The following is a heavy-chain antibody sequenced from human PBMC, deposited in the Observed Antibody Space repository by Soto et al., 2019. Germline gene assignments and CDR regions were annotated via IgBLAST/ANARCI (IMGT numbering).Heavy chain of an antibody. CDR3: AREVKDGSGWLDY. V-gene: IGHV4-34*01. Sequence: PSGTLSLTCAVYGGSFSGYYWSWIRQPPGKGLEWIGDINHSGSTYYNPSLKSRVTISVDTSKNQFSLKLSSVTAADTAVYYCAREVKDGSGWLDYWGQGTLVTVSS. CDR1: GGSFSGYY. J-gene: IGHJ4*02. CDR2: INHSGST. D-gene: IGHD6-19*01.